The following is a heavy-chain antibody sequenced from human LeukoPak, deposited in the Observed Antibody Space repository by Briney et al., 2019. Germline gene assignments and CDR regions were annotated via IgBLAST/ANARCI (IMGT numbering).Heavy chain of an antibody. CDR1: GASITSYY. V-gene: IGHV4-59*08. J-gene: IGHJ4*02. D-gene: IGHD1-26*01. CDR3: ARLSIVGATNLDY. Sequence: PSETLSLTCTVPGASITSYYWSWIRQPPGKGLEWIGYIYYSGSTTYKPSLKSRVTISVDTSKNQFSLKLSSVTAADTAVYYCARLSIVGATNLDYWGQGTLVTVSS. CDR2: IYYSGST.